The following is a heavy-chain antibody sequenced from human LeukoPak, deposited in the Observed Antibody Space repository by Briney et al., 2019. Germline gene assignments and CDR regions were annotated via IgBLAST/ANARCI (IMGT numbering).Heavy chain of an antibody. V-gene: IGHV1-8*01. CDR2: TNPNSGNT. CDR3: ARGYKPGYSSGWSIFDY. CDR1: GYTFISYD. J-gene: IGHJ4*02. D-gene: IGHD6-19*01. Sequence: ASVKVSCKASGYTFISYDINWVRQATGQGLEWMGWTNPNSGNTGYAQKFQGRVTMTRNTSINTAYMELSSLRSEDTAVYYCARGYKPGYSSGWSIFDYWGQGALVTVSS.